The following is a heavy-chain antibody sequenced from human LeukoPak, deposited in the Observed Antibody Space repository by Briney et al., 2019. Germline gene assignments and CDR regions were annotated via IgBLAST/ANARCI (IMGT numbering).Heavy chain of an antibody. CDR3: VRVAASGTALDAFDN. V-gene: IGHV4-38-2*01. D-gene: IGHD6-13*01. Sequence: PSETLSLTCAVSGYFISSGYYWGWIRQPPGKGLEWIGSIYHSGSTYFNPSLKSRATISVDTSKNQFSLTLSSVTAADTAVYFCVRVAASGTALDAFDNWGQGTMVTVSS. J-gene: IGHJ3*02. CDR2: IYHSGST. CDR1: GYFISSGYY.